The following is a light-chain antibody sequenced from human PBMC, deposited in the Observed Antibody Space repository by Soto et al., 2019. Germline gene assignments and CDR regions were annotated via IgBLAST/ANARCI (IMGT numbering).Light chain of an antibody. CDR1: SSDVGGYNY. J-gene: IGLJ1*01. Sequence: QSALTQPASVSGSPGQSITISCTGTSSDVGGYNYVSWYQQHPGKAPKLMIYEVSNRPSGVSNRFSGSKSGNTASLTISGRQAEDEAVYYCRSYPSSRTYVSGKGTKV. V-gene: IGLV2-14*01. CDR2: EVS. CDR3: RSYPSSRTYV.